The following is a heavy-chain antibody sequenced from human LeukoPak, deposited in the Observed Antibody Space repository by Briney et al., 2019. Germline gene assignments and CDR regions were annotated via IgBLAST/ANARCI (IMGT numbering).Heavy chain of an antibody. CDR3: ARRARYCNGDSCYSTAFDV. V-gene: IGHV3-15*01. Sequence: NPGGSVRLSCAASGFTFSNARMSWVRQAPGKGLEWVGRIQSKADGGTTDYAAPVKGRFPISRDDSKNTLYLQMNSLRAEDTAVYYCARRARYCNGDSCYSTAFDVWGQGTMVTVSS. CDR1: GFTFSNAR. J-gene: IGHJ3*01. CDR2: IQSKADGGTT. D-gene: IGHD2-15*01.